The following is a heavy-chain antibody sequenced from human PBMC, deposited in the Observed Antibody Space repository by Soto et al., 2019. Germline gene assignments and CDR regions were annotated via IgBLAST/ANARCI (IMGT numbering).Heavy chain of an antibody. CDR2: INHSGST. D-gene: IGHD3-3*01. Sequence: QVQLQQWGAGLLKPSETLSLTCAVYGGSFSGYYWSWIRQPPGKGLEWIGEINHSGSTNYNPSLKSRVTISVDTSKNQFSLKLSSVTAADTAVYYCARAGTYYDFWSGYYTGIIYFDYWGQGTLVTVSS. CDR1: GGSFSGYY. V-gene: IGHV4-34*01. J-gene: IGHJ4*02. CDR3: ARAGTYYDFWSGYYTGIIYFDY.